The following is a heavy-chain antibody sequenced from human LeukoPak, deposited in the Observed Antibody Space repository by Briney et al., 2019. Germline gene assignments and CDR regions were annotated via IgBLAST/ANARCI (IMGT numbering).Heavy chain of an antibody. CDR3: ARGGTGNWFDP. D-gene: IGHD1-1*01. J-gene: IGHJ5*02. CDR1: GYSISSGYY. CDR2: IYHSGST. Sequence: SETLSLTCAVSGYSISSGYYWGWIRQPPGKGLEWIGSIYHSGSTYYNPSLKSRVTTSVDTSKNQFSLKLSSVTAADTAVYYCARGGTGNWFDPWGQGTLVTVSS. V-gene: IGHV4-38-2*01.